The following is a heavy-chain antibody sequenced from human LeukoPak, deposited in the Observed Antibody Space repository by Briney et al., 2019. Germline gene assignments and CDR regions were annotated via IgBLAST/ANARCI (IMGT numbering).Heavy chain of an antibody. V-gene: IGHV3-9*01. CDR1: GFTFGDYA. Sequence: PEGFLRLSCAASGFTFGDYAMHWVRQAPGKGLEWVSGISWNSGGIGYADSVKGRFTISRDNAKNSLYLQMNSLRAEDTALYYCAKGLYCSGGSCYSRNYYYYGMDVWGQGTTVTVSS. CDR2: ISWNSGGI. J-gene: IGHJ6*02. D-gene: IGHD2-15*01. CDR3: AKGLYCSGGSCYSRNYYYYGMDV.